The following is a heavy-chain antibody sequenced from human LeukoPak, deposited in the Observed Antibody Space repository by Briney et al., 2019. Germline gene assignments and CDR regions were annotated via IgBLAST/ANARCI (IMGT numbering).Heavy chain of an antibody. J-gene: IGHJ4*02. V-gene: IGHV3-30*02. Sequence: TGGSLRLSCAASGFTFSSYGMHWVRQAPGKGLEWVAFIRYDGSNKYYADSVKGRFTISRDNSKNTLYLQMNSLRAEDTAVYYCAKDRITMVRGVPPGDYWGQGTLVTVSS. D-gene: IGHD3-10*01. CDR3: AKDRITMVRGVPPGDY. CDR1: GFTFSSYG. CDR2: IRYDGSNK.